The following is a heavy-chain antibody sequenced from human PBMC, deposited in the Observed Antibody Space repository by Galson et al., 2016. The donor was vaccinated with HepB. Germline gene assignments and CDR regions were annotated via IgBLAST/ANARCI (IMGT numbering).Heavy chain of an antibody. CDR2: ISDSGANT. J-gene: IGHJ3*01. Sequence: SLRLSCAASGFTFSAYAMAWARQAPGKGLEWVSGISDSGANTYYADSVRGRFSISRDDSKSTLYLQMTNLRVEDTAVFYCVADHGGLVGFAFWGRGTMVSVSS. CDR3: VADHGGLVGFAF. D-gene: IGHD4-23*01. V-gene: IGHV3-23*01. CDR1: GFTFSAYA.